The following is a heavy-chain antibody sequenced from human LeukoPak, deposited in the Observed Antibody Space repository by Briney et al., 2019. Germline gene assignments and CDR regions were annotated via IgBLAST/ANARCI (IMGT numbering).Heavy chain of an antibody. CDR1: GYTFTSYG. Sequence: ASVTVSFKASGYTFTSYGISWVRQAPGQGLEWMGWISAYNGNTNYAQKLQGRVTMTTDTSTSTAYMELRGLRSDDTAVYYCARCNGMGATFYFDYWGQGTLVTVSS. CDR3: ARCNGMGATFYFDY. J-gene: IGHJ4*02. CDR2: ISAYNGNT. D-gene: IGHD1-26*01. V-gene: IGHV1-18*01.